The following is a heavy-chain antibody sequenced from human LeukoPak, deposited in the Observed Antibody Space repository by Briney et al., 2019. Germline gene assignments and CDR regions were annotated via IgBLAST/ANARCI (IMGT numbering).Heavy chain of an antibody. Sequence: GGSLRLSCAASGFTFSSYTMNWVRQAPGKGLEWVSYISSSSSTIYYADSVKGRFTISRDNSKNTLYLQMNSLRAEDTAVYYCARDQVDGVVGVYFDYWGQGTLVTVS. CDR2: ISSSSSTI. D-gene: IGHD3-3*01. V-gene: IGHV3-48*01. CDR3: ARDQVDGVVGVYFDY. J-gene: IGHJ4*02. CDR1: GFTFSSYT.